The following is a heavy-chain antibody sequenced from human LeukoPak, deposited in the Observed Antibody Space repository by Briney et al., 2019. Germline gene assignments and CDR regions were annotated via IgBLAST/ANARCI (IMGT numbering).Heavy chain of an antibody. D-gene: IGHD5-12*01. Sequence: ASVKVSCKASGYSFTGFYIHWVRQAPGQGLEWMDWVNPESGDTNYAQEFIGRITATSDMSITTAYIEMTTLRSDDTAGYYCARGGGDSGLYFAYWGQGTLVTVSS. CDR3: ARGGGDSGLYFAY. CDR2: VNPESGDT. J-gene: IGHJ4*02. V-gene: IGHV1-2*02. CDR1: GYSFTGFY.